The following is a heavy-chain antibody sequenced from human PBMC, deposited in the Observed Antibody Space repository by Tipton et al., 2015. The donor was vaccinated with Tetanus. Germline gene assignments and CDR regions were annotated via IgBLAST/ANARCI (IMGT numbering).Heavy chain of an antibody. D-gene: IGHD5-18*01. CDR1: GFTFSNYA. V-gene: IGHV3-23*01. J-gene: IGHJ4*02. Sequence: SLRLSCAASGFTFSNYAMAWVRQAPGKGLEWVSSISASGYTNYADSGEGRFTISRDNAKNTLYLQMNSPRAEDTAVYYCARDASRYTYGSNYLDYWGQGTLVTVSS. CDR2: ISASGYT. CDR3: ARDASRYTYGSNYLDY.